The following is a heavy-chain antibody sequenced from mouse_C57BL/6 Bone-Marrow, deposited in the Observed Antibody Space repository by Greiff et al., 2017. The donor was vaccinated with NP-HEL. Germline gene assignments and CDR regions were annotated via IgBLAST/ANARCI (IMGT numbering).Heavy chain of an antibody. V-gene: IGHV5-6*01. CDR1: GFTFSSSG. Sequence: EVKLMESGGDLVKPGGSLKLSCAASGFTFSSSGMSWVRPTPDKRLEWVATISSGGSYTYYPDSVKGRFTISSDNAKNTLYLQMSSLKSEDTAMYYCARQGGYYLFAYWGQGTLVTVSA. D-gene: IGHD2-3*01. CDR2: ISSGGSYT. J-gene: IGHJ3*01. CDR3: ARQGGYYLFAY.